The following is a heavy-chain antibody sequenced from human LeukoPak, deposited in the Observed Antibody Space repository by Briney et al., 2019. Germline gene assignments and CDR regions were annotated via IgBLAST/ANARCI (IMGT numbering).Heavy chain of an antibody. J-gene: IGHJ3*02. CDR3: ARPREVVITSVGAFDI. CDR2: IDPGDSDT. V-gene: IGHV5-51*01. CDR1: GYSFTSYW. D-gene: IGHD3-22*01. Sequence: GESLKISCKGSGYSFTSYWIGWVRQMPGKGLEWMGIIDPGDSDTRYSPSLQRQVTISADKSISTAYLQWSSLKASDTAMYYCARPREVVITSVGAFDIWGQGTMVTVSS.